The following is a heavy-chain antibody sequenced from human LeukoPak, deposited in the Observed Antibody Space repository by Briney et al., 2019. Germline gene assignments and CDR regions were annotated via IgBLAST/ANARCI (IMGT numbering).Heavy chain of an antibody. Sequence: SETLSLTCTVSGYSISSGYYWGWIRQPPGKGLEWIGSIYHSGSTYYNPSLKSRVTISVDTSKNQFSLKLSSVTAADTAVYYCAEESGEKFDYWGQGTLVTVSS. CDR2: IYHSGST. V-gene: IGHV4-38-2*02. CDR1: GYSISSGYY. D-gene: IGHD5-12*01. J-gene: IGHJ4*02. CDR3: AEESGEKFDY.